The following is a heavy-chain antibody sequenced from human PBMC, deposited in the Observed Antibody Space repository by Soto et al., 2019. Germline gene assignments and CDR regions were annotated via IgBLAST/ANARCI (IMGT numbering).Heavy chain of an antibody. V-gene: IGHV4-39*01. D-gene: IGHD6-19*01. Sequence: NPSETLSLTCTVSGGSISSSSYYWGWIRQPPGKGLEWIGSIYYSGSTYYNPSLKSRVTISVDTSKNQFSLKLSSVTAADTAVYYCARVAVAGRRQGYFQHWGQGTLVTVSS. CDR3: ARVAVAGRRQGYFQH. CDR1: GGSISSSSYY. CDR2: IYYSGST. J-gene: IGHJ1*01.